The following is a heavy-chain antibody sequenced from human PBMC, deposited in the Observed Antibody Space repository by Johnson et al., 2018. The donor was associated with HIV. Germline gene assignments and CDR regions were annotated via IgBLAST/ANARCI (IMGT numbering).Heavy chain of an antibody. J-gene: IGHJ3*02. CDR2: IKQAGREK. CDR1: GFTFSSYA. D-gene: IGHD3-10*01. V-gene: IGHV3-7*03. CDR3: ARGYYGSGSRVFDI. Sequence: MQLVESGGGVVQPGRSLRLSCAASGFTFSSYAMHWVRQAPGKGLEWVANIKQAGREKYYVDSVKGRFTISRDNSKTTLYLEMNSLRAEDTAFYYCARGYYGSGSRVFDIWGQGTMVTVSS.